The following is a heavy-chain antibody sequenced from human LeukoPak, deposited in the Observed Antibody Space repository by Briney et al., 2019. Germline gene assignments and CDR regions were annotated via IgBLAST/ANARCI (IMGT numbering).Heavy chain of an antibody. D-gene: IGHD3-10*01. CDR1: GYTFTSYY. CDR2: INPSGGST. J-gene: IGHJ5*02. Sequence: ASVKVSCKASGYTFTSYYMHWVRQAPGQGLEWMGIINPSGGSTSYAQKFQGRVTMTRDTSTSTAYMELSRLRSDDTAVYYCARAVPPFGGADNNWFDPWGQGTLVTVSS. CDR3: ARAVPPFGGADNNWFDP. V-gene: IGHV1-46*01.